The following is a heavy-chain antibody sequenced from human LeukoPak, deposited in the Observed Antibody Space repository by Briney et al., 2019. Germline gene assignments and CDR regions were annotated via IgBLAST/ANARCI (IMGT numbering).Heavy chain of an antibody. CDR2: IIPIFGTA. J-gene: IGHJ6*03. CDR1: GGTFSSYA. D-gene: IGHD3-3*01. CDR3: ARVTRDFWSGYLDYYYYMDV. Sequence: GASVKVSCKASGGTFSSYAISWVRQAPGQGLEWMGGIIPIFGTANYVQKFQGRVTITTDESTSTAYMELSSLRSEDTAVYYCARVTRDFWSGYLDYYYYMDVWGKGTTVTVSS. V-gene: IGHV1-69*05.